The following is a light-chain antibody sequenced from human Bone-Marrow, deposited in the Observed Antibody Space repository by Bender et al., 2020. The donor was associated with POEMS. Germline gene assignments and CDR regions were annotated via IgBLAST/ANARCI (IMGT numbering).Light chain of an antibody. J-gene: IGLJ7*01. CDR3: AAWDDSLTSPVV. CDR2: RND. Sequence: QSMLTQPPSASGTPGQTVTISCFGSSSNIGRHPLNWYQQLPGTAPKLLIYRNDQRPSGVPDRFTGSKSGTSASLAISGLRSEDEADYYCAAWDDSLTSPVVFGGGTQLTVL. V-gene: IGLV1-47*01. CDR1: SSNIGRHP.